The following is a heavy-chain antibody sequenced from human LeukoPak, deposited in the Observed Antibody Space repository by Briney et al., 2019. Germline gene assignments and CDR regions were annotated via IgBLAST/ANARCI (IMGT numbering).Heavy chain of an antibody. CDR3: ARARSSTSQINWFDP. CDR2: IYPGDSDT. Sequence: GESLKISCKGSGYSFTSYWIGWVRQMPGKGLEWTGIIYPGDSDTRYSPSFQGQVTISADKSISTAYLQWSSLKASDTAMYYCARARSSTSQINWFDPWGQGTLVTVSS. V-gene: IGHV5-51*01. J-gene: IGHJ5*02. D-gene: IGHD2-2*01. CDR1: GYSFTSYW.